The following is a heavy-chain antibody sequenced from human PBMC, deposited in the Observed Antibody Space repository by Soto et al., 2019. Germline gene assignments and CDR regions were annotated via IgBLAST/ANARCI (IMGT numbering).Heavy chain of an antibody. Sequence: PSETLSLTCTVSGGSISNFYWSWLRKPPGKGLEWIGNIYYSGSTNYNPSLKSRVTISVDTSKNQFSLKLSSVTAADTAVYYCAREREYRDAFDIWGQGTMVTVSS. V-gene: IGHV4-59*01. CDR2: IYYSGST. D-gene: IGHD5-12*01. J-gene: IGHJ3*02. CDR3: AREREYRDAFDI. CDR1: GGSISNFY.